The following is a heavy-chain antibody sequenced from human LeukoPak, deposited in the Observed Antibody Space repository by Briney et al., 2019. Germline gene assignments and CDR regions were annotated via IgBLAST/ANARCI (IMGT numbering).Heavy chain of an antibody. J-gene: IGHJ6*02. CDR1: GGTFSSYA. D-gene: IGHD3-3*01. V-gene: IGHV1-69*13. Sequence: ASVKVSCKASGGTFSSYAISWVRQAPGQGLEWMGGIIPIFGTANYAQKFQGRVTITADESTSTAYMELSSLRSEDTAVYYCARAGHQAYDFWSGYSRYYYGMDVWGQGTTVTVSS. CDR3: ARAGHQAYDFWSGYSRYYYGMDV. CDR2: IIPIFGTA.